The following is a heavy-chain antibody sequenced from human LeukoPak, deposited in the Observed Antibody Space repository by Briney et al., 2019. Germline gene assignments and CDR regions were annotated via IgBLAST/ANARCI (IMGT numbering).Heavy chain of an antibody. CDR3: AVGVWAVTIFDY. Sequence: SQTLSLTCAVSGSSISSGGYSWSWIRQPPGKGLEWIGYIYHSGSTYYNPSLKSRVTISVDTSKNQFSLKLSSVTAADTAVYYCAVGVWAVTIFDYWGQGTLVTVSS. V-gene: IGHV4-30-2*01. CDR1: GSSISSGGYS. CDR2: IYHSGST. D-gene: IGHD4-17*01. J-gene: IGHJ4*02.